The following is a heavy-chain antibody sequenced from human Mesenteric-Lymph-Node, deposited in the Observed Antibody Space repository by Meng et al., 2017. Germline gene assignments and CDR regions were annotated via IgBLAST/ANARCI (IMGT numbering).Heavy chain of an antibody. V-gene: IGHV4-38-2*02. D-gene: IGHD2-15*01. J-gene: IGHJ5*02. Sequence: SETLSLTCTVSGYSISSGYYWGWIRQPPGKGLEWIGSIYHSGSTYYNPSLKSRVTISVDTSKNQFSLKLSSVTAADTAVYYCARGRFRVVVAAKDYNWFDPWGQGTLVTVSS. CDR3: ARGRFRVVVAAKDYNWFDP. CDR2: IYHSGST. CDR1: GYSISSGYY.